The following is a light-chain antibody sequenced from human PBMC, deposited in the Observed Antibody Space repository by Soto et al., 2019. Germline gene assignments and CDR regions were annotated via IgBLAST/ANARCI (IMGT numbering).Light chain of an antibody. CDR3: QQSHSIPWT. V-gene: IGKV1-39*01. CDR1: QSISSY. CDR2: AAS. J-gene: IGKJ1*01. Sequence: DIEMTQSPSSLYASVGDRVTITCRASQSISSYLNWYQQKSGKAPKLLISAASSLESGVPPRFSGSGSGTDFTLTITSLQPEELATYDCQQSHSIPWTVGPGTVAEIK.